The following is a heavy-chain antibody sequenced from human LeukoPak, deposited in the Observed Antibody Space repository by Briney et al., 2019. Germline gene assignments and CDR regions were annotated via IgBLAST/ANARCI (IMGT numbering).Heavy chain of an antibody. CDR2: ISWNSGSI. V-gene: IGHV3-9*01. Sequence: PGGSLRLSCAASGFTFDDYAMHWVRQAPGKGLEGVSGISWNSGSIGYADSVKGRFTISRDNAKNSLYLQMNSLRAEDTALYYCAKDSLIAARLTSNAFDIWGQGTMVTVSS. J-gene: IGHJ3*02. D-gene: IGHD6-6*01. CDR1: GFTFDDYA. CDR3: AKDSLIAARLTSNAFDI.